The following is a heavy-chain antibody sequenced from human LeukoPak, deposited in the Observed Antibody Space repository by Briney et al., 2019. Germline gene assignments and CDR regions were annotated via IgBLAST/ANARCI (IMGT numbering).Heavy chain of an antibody. CDR3: ARANVVTAIGY. CDR1: GGSIGSYY. V-gene: IGHV4-59*01. Sequence: SETLSLTCTVSGGSIGSYYWSWIRQPPGKGLEWIGYIYYSGNTNYNPSLKSRVTISVDTSKNQFSLKLSSVTAADTAVYYCARANVVTAIGYWGQGTLVTVSS. D-gene: IGHD2-21*02. CDR2: IYYSGNT. J-gene: IGHJ4*02.